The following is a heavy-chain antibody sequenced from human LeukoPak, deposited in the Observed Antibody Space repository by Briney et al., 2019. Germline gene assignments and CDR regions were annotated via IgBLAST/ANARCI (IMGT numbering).Heavy chain of an antibody. D-gene: IGHD6-13*01. J-gene: IGHJ6*04. CDR1: GFTFSSYV. CDR3: ARVSKAAAVDV. Sequence: GGSLRLSCAASGFTFSSYVMHWVRQAPGKGLEYVSAISSNGGSTYYANSVKGRFTISRDNSKNTLYLQMGSLRAEDMAVYYCARVSKAAAVDVWGKGTTVTVSS. CDR2: ISSNGGST. V-gene: IGHV3-64*01.